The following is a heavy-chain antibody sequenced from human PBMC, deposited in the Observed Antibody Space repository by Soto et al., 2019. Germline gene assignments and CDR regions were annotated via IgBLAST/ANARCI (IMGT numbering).Heavy chain of an antibody. V-gene: IGHV3-23*01. CDR3: AKDRTVTRRYYYGMDV. CDR1: GFPFSSYA. CDR2: ISGSGGST. D-gene: IGHD4-4*01. Sequence: GGSLRLSCAASGFPFSSYAMSWVRQAPGKGLEWVSAISGSGGSTYYADSVKGRFTISRDNSKNTLYLQMNSLRAEDTAVYYCAKDRTVTRRYYYGMDVWGQGTTVTVS. J-gene: IGHJ6*02.